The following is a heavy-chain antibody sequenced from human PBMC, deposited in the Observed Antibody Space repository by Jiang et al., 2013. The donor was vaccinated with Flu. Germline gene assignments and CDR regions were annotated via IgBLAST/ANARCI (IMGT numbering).Heavy chain of an antibody. V-gene: IGHV6-1*01. Sequence: SRGLEWLGRTYYRSKWYNDYAVSVKSRITINPDTSKNQFSLQLNSVTPEDTAVYYCARGGYHLTGDRYYYYTDVWGKGTTVTVSS. CDR3: ARGGYHLTGDRYYYYTDV. J-gene: IGHJ6*03. CDR2: TYYRSKWYN. D-gene: IGHD7-27*01.